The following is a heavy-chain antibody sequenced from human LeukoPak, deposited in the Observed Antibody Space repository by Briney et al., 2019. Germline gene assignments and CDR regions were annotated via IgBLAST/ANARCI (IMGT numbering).Heavy chain of an antibody. CDR2: IIPIFGTA. CDR1: GDTFSSYA. CDR3: AREDRITMVRGVTADAFDI. D-gene: IGHD3-10*01. J-gene: IGHJ3*02. V-gene: IGHV1-69*05. Sequence: SVKVSCKASGDTFSSYAISWVRQAPGQGLEWMGGIIPIFGTANYAQKFQGRVTITTDESTSTAYMELSSLRSEDTAVYYCAREDRITMVRGVTADAFDIWGQGTMVTVSS.